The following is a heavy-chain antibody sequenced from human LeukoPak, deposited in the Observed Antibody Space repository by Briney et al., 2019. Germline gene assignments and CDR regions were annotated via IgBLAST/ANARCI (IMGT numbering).Heavy chain of an antibody. V-gene: IGHV3-7*01. CDR3: TRDLNHDSGG. CDR2: IKTDGSET. D-gene: IGHD3-22*01. J-gene: IGHJ4*02. Sequence: PGGSLRLSCAASGFSFSTYWMTWVRPAPGKGLECVANIKTDGSETYYLDSVKGRFTVSRDNAKSSLYLQMKNLRVEDTAVYYCTRDLNHDSGGWGQGTLVTVSS. CDR1: GFSFSTYW.